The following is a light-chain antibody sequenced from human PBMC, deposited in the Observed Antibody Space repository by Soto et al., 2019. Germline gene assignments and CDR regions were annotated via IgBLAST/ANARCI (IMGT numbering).Light chain of an antibody. CDR3: CSYAGSYVV. CDR2: YVS. CDR1: SSDVGGYNY. V-gene: IGLV2-11*01. Sequence: QSVLTQPRSVSGSPGQSVTISCTGTSSDVGGYNYVSWYQQHPGKAPKLILYYVSKRPSGVPDRFSGSKSGNTASLTISGLQAEDEAHYFCCSYAGSYVVFGGGTKLTVL. J-gene: IGLJ2*01.